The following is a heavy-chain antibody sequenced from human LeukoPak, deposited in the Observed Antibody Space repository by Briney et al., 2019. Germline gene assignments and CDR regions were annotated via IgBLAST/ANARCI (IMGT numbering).Heavy chain of an antibody. D-gene: IGHD5-18*01. Sequence: PSETLSLTCTVSGGSISSYYWSWIRQPPGKGLEWIGYIYYSGSTNYNPSLKSRVTISVDTSKNQFSLKLSSVTAADTAVYYCARLGPRQLWPVDYWGQGTLVTVSS. V-gene: IGHV4-59*08. CDR3: ARLGPRQLWPVDY. CDR2: IYYSGST. CDR1: GGSISSYY. J-gene: IGHJ4*02.